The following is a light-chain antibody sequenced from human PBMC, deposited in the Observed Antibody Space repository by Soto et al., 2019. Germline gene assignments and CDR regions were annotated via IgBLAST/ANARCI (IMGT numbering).Light chain of an antibody. V-gene: IGKV1-33*01. CDR2: DAS. J-gene: IGKJ3*01. Sequence: DIQMTQSPSSLSASVGDRVTITCQASQDINKYLNWYQQKAGKAPKLLIYDASNLQTGVPSRFSGSGSGTDFTFTITSLQPEDVATYYCQQYDNSPPLTFGPGTKVDIK. CDR1: QDINKY. CDR3: QQYDNSPPLT.